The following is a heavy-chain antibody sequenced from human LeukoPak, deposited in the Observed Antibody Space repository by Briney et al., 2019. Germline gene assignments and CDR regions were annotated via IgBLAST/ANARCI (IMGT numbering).Heavy chain of an antibody. CDR3: ARAKWERDWFDP. V-gene: IGHV1-2*02. D-gene: IGHD1-26*01. Sequence: ASVKVSCKASGYTFTSYDINWVRQATGQGLEWMGWINPNSGGTNYAQKFQGRVTMTRDTSISTAYMELTRLRSDDTAVYYCARAKWERDWFDPWGQGTLVTVSS. J-gene: IGHJ5*02. CDR2: INPNSGGT. CDR1: GYTFTSYD.